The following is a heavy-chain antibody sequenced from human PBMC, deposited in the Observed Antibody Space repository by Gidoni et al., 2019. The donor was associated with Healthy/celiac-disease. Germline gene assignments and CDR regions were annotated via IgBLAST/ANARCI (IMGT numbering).Heavy chain of an antibody. V-gene: IGHV3-23*01. CDR2: ISGSGGST. D-gene: IGHD6-13*01. CDR1: GCTFSSYA. Sequence: EVQLLESGGGLVQPGGSLRLSCAASGCTFSSYAMSWVRQAPGQGLEWFSAISGSGGSTYYADSVKGRFTISRDNSKNTLYLQMNSLRAEDTAVYYCAKLPGIARAGWFDPWGQGTLVTVSS. J-gene: IGHJ5*02. CDR3: AKLPGIARAGWFDP.